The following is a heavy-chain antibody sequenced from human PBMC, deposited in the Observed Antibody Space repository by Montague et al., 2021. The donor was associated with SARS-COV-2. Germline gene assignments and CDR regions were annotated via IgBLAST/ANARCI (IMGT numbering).Heavy chain of an antibody. J-gene: IGHJ6*02. D-gene: IGHD6-13*01. CDR2: IYYSGXT. CDR1: GGSISSSSYY. V-gene: IGHV4-39*07. Sequence: SETLSLTCTVSGGSISSSSYYWGWIRQPPGKGLEWIGSIYYSGXTXYXXXXKXRVTISVDTSKNQFSLKLSPVTAADTAVYYCARLGRQQLVRLSGMDVWGQGTTVTVSS. CDR3: ARLGRQQLVRLSGMDV.